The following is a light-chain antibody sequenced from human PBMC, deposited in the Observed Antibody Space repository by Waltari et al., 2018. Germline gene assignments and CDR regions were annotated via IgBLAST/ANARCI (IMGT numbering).Light chain of an antibody. J-gene: IGKJ1*01. Sequence: EIVMTQSPATLSVSPGERATLSCRASQSVSSYVVWYQQKPGQAPRVLIYDASTRATGIPARFSGSGSGTEFTLTISSLQSEDFAVYYCQHYNNFPHAFGQGTKVEIK. V-gene: IGKV3-15*01. CDR2: DAS. CDR3: QHYNNFPHA. CDR1: QSVSSY.